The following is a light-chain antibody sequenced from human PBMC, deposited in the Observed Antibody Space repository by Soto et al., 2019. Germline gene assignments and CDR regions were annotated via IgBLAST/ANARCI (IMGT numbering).Light chain of an antibody. CDR3: CSYAGSYTFVV. CDR1: SSDVGGYNY. Sequence: SALTQPASVSESPGQSITISCTGTSSDVGGYNYVSWYQQHPGKAPKLMIYDVSKRPSGVPDRFSGSKSGNTASLTISGLQAEDEADYYCCSYAGSYTFVVFGGGTKLTVL. J-gene: IGLJ2*01. V-gene: IGLV2-11*01. CDR2: DVS.